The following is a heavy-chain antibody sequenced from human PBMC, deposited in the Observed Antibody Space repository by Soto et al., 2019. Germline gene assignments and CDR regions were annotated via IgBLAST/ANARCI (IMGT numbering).Heavy chain of an antibody. J-gene: IGHJ6*03. D-gene: IGHD6-6*01. Sequence: GGSLRLSCAASGFTFSSYAMSWVRQAPGKGLEWVSSFSGSGGSTYYVDSVKGRFTISRDNSKNTLYLQMNSLRAEDTAVYYCAKSPIAARLNYYYYYYMDVWGKGTTVTVSS. V-gene: IGHV3-23*01. CDR1: GFTFSSYA. CDR2: FSGSGGST. CDR3: AKSPIAARLNYYYYYYMDV.